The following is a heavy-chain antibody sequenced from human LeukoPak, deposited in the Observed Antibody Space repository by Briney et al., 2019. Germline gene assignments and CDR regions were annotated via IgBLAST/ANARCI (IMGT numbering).Heavy chain of an antibody. CDR1: GFTFSPVW. Sequence: GGSLRLSCAASGFTFSPVWMHWVRQAPGKGLMWVSHIINDGSYTTYADSVKGRFTISRDNAKNSLYLQMNSLRDEDTAVYYCASSGSYRFDYWGQGTLVTVSS. D-gene: IGHD1-26*01. J-gene: IGHJ4*02. CDR2: IINDGSYT. CDR3: ASSGSYRFDY. V-gene: IGHV3-74*01.